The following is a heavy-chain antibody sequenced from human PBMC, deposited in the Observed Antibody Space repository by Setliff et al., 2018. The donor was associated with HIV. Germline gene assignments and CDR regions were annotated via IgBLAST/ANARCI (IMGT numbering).Heavy chain of an antibody. V-gene: IGHV1-18*01. J-gene: IGHJ4*02. Sequence: GASVKVSCKASGYIFSSYAIAWVRQAPGQGLEWMGWISAYNGDTKYADNFQGRVTLTTDTSTSTGYMEVRSLKPDDTAMYYCARDSPSGLVFLKPLDHWGQGTLVTVS. CDR2: ISAYNGDT. CDR1: GYIFSSYA. D-gene: IGHD3-9*01. CDR3: ARDSPSGLVFLKPLDH.